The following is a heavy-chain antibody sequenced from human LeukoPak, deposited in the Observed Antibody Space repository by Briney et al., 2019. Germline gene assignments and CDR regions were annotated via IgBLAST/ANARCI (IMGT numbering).Heavy chain of an antibody. V-gene: IGHV3-23*01. CDR1: GFTFSSCA. Sequence: GGSLRLSCAASGFTFSSCAMSWVRQAPGKGLEWVSAISGSGGSTYYADSVKGRFTISRDNSKNTLYLQMNSLRAEDTAVYYCAKGRYDSGNYSPLDYWGQGTLVTVSS. CDR2: ISGSGGST. J-gene: IGHJ4*02. CDR3: AKGRYDSGNYSPLDY. D-gene: IGHD3-10*01.